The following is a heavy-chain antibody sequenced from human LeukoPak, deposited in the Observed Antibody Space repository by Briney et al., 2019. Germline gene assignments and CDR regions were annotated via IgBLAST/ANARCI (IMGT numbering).Heavy chain of an antibody. CDR1: GFTFSSYW. V-gene: IGHV3-7*01. J-gene: IGHJ6*03. D-gene: IGHD2-15*01. Sequence: GGSLRLSCATSGFTFSSYWMSWVRQAPGKGLEWVANIKQDGSEKYYVDSVKGRFTISRDNAKNSLYLQMNSLRAEDTAVYYCARDNNIVVVVAAYYMDVWGKGTTVTVSS. CDR2: IKQDGSEK. CDR3: ARDNNIVVVVAAYYMDV.